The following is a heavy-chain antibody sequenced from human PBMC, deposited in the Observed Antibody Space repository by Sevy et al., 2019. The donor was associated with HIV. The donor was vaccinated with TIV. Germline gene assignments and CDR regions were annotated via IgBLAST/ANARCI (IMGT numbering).Heavy chain of an antibody. D-gene: IGHD3-22*01. J-gene: IGHJ3*02. V-gene: IGHV3-23*01. CDR3: AGGRYDSSGSFDAFDI. CDR1: GFTISRYA. CDR2: IFGSGGGT. Sequence: GGSLRLSCAASGFTISRYAMNWVRQAPGKGLEWVSTIFGSGGGTYYADSVKGRFTISRDNSKNTLYLQMNSLRAEDTAVYYCAGGRYDSSGSFDAFDIWGQGTMVTVSS.